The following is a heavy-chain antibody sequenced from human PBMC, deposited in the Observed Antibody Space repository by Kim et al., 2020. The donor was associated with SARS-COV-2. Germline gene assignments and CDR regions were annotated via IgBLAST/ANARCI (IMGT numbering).Heavy chain of an antibody. CDR1: GFTFSSYS. D-gene: IGHD2-2*01. CDR2: ISSSSSYI. J-gene: IGHJ6*02. Sequence: GGSLRLSCAASGFTFSSYSMNWVRQAPGKGLEWVSSISSSSSYIYYADSVKGRFTISRDNAKNSLYLQMNSLRAEDTAVYYCARVLGCSTSCYYLGRGYYGMDVWGQGTTVTVSS. V-gene: IGHV3-21*01. CDR3: ARVLGCSTSCYYLGRGYYGMDV.